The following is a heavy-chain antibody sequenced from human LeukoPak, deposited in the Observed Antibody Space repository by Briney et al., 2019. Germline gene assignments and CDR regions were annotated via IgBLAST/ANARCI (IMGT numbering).Heavy chain of an antibody. CDR1: GFTFSSFA. Sequence: PGGSLTLSCAASGFTFSSFAMSWVRQAPGKGLEWVSAISASGSSTDYADSVKGRFTISRDNSKNTLYLQMNSLRAGDTAIYYCVKSTGDWRWGQGTLVTVSS. D-gene: IGHD3-10*01. CDR3: VKSTGDWR. V-gene: IGHV3-23*01. CDR2: ISASGSST. J-gene: IGHJ4*02.